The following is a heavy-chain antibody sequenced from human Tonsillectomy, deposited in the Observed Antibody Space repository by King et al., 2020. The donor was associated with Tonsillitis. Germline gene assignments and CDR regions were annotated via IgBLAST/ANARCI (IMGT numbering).Heavy chain of an antibody. J-gene: IGHJ6*03. Sequence: VQLVESGGGLVQPGGSLRLSCAASGFTFSSYAMSWVRQAPGKGLEWVSAISGSGGNTYYADPVKGRFTISRDNSKNTLYLQMNSLRAEDTAVYYCAKDSGYCTNGVCYLNYYYYYYMDVWGKGTTVTVSS. CDR1: GFTFSSYA. V-gene: IGHV3-23*04. D-gene: IGHD2-8*01. CDR2: ISGSGGNT. CDR3: AKDSGYCTNGVCYLNYYYYYYMDV.